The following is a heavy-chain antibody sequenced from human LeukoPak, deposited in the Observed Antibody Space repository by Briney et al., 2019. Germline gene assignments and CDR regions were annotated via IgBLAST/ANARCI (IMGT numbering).Heavy chain of an antibody. J-gene: IGHJ3*02. CDR2: IYYSGST. V-gene: IGHV4-39*01. CDR3: ARGRYFDWLLYDAFDT. CDR1: GGSISSSSYY. D-gene: IGHD3-9*01. Sequence: SETLSLTCTVSGGSISSSSYYWGWIRQPPGKGLEWIGSIYYSGSTYYNPSLKSRVTISVDTSKNQFSLKLSSVTAADTAVYYCARGRYFDWLLYDAFDTWGQGTMVTVSS.